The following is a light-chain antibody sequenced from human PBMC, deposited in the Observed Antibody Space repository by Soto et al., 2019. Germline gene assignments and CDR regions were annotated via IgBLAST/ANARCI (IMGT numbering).Light chain of an antibody. CDR3: QQSYSTPIT. Sequence: EIQMTQSPFSVSASVGDRVTITCEASQDISNYLNWYRQKPGKAPKLLIYDASNLETGVPSRFSGSGSGTDFTLTISSLQPEDFATYYCQQSYSTPITFGQGTRLE. CDR2: DAS. V-gene: IGKV1-39*01. CDR1: QDISNY. J-gene: IGKJ5*01.